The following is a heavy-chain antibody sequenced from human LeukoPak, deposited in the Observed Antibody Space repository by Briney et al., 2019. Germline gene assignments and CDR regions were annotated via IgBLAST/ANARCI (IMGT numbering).Heavy chain of an antibody. V-gene: IGHV4-39*07. CDR3: AVYGSGSYSIDY. Sequence: SETLSLTCTVSGGSISSSSYYWGWIRQPPGKGLEWIGSIYYSGSTYYNPSLKSRVTISVDTSKNQFSLKLSSVTAAATAVYYCAVYGSGSYSIDYWGQGTLVTVSS. D-gene: IGHD3-10*01. J-gene: IGHJ4*02. CDR1: GGSISSSSYY. CDR2: IYYSGST.